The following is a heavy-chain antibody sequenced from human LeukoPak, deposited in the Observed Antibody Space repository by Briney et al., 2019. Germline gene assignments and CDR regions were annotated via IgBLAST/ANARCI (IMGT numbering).Heavy chain of an antibody. Sequence: SETLSLTCTVSGGSISSYYWSWIRQPPAKGLEWIGYIYYSGSTNYNPSLKSRVTISVDTSKNQFSLKLSSVTAADTAVYYCAREGCSGGSCKIDYWGQGTLVTVSS. CDR2: IYYSGST. J-gene: IGHJ4*02. V-gene: IGHV4-59*12. CDR1: GGSISSYY. CDR3: AREGCSGGSCKIDY. D-gene: IGHD2-15*01.